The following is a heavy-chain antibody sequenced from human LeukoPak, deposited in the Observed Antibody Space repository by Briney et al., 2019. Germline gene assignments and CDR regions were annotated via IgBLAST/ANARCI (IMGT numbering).Heavy chain of an antibody. CDR3: ARARGRSINDAFDI. CDR1: GFTFSSYS. D-gene: IGHD3-16*01. CDR2: ISSSSSYI. Sequence: GGSLRLSCAASGFTFSSYSMNWVRQAPGKGLEWVSSISSSSSYIYYADSVKGRFTISRDNAKNSLYLQMNSLRAEDTAVYYCARARGRSINDAFDIWGQGTMVTVSS. V-gene: IGHV3-21*01. J-gene: IGHJ3*02.